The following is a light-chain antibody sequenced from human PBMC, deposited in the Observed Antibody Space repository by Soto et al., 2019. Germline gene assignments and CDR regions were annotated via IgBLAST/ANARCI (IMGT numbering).Light chain of an antibody. J-gene: IGKJ1*01. V-gene: IGKV1-8*01. Sequence: AIQSIKRYLDWHQQKTXKAPQILIYAAATXQIRVPSRFSGSGSGKDFTLNISCLQSEDFATYYCQQYYSYPPWTFGQGTKVDIK. CDR3: QQYYSYPPWT. CDR2: AAA. CDR1: QSIKRY.